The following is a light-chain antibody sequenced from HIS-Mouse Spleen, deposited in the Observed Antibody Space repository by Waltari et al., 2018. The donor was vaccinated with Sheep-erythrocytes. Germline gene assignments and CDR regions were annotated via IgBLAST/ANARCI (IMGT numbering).Light chain of an antibody. CDR2: DVS. CDR3: CSYAGSYNHV. J-gene: IGLJ1*01. V-gene: IGLV2-11*01. CDR1: SSDVGGFNY. Sequence: QSALTQPRSVSGSPGQSVTISCTGTSSDVGGFNYVSWYQQHPCNAPKLMIYDVSKRPSGVPDRFSGSKSGNTASLTISGLQAEDEADYYCCSYAGSYNHVFATGTKVTVL.